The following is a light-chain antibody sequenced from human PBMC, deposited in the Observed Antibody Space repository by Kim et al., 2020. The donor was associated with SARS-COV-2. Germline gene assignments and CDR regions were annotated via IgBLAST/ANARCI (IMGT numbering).Light chain of an antibody. J-gene: IGKJ4*01. Sequence: PVASATPSCPASQKLLGFNSFFALFQQKSGRAPSLLIYGASNRAPGVPDTFIGSGSGTDYTLTISRLEPEDSAVYFCQYFGTALITFGGGTKLEI. V-gene: IGKV3-20*01. CDR3: QYFGTALIT. CDR2: GAS. CDR1: QKLLGFN.